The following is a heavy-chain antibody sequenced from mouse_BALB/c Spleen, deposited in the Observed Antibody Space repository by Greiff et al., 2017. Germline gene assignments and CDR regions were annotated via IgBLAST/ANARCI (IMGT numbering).Heavy chain of an antibody. V-gene: IGHV6-6*02. CDR3: TRHYYGSSYRYFDV. CDR2: IRLKSNNYAT. CDR1: GFTFSNYW. J-gene: IGHJ1*01. Sequence: EVKLVESGGGLVQPGGSMKLSCVASGFTFSNYWMNWVRQSPEKGLEWVAEIRLKSNNYATHYAESVKGRFTISRDDSKSSVYLQMNNLRAEDTGIYYCTRHYYGSSYRYFDVWGAGTTVTVSS. D-gene: IGHD1-1*01.